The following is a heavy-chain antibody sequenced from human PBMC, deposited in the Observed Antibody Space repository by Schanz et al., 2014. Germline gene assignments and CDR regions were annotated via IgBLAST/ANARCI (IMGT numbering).Heavy chain of an antibody. D-gene: IGHD5-12*01. Sequence: VQLVESGGGLVQPGGSLRLSCSASGFTFSIYAMHWVRQAPGRGLEWVSIIFTDGRTYYADSVKGRFTISRDSSKNTLFLQMNSLRAEDTAVYYCARKVVATIGGYYDNGGHGTLVTASS. CDR3: ARKVVATIGGYYDN. J-gene: IGHJ4*01. CDR1: GFTFSIYA. CDR2: IFTDGRT. V-gene: IGHV3-NL1*01.